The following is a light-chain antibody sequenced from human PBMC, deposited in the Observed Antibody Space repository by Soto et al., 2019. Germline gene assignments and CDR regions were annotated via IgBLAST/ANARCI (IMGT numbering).Light chain of an antibody. Sequence: QCPLTLPGSVSGSPGQSIPISCTGTISDVGGYNYVSWYQQHPGKAPKLMIYEVSNRPSGVSNRFSGSKSGNTASLTISGLQAEDEADYYRRSYTSSSTYVFGTGTKVTVL. V-gene: IGLV2-14*01. CDR2: EVS. CDR3: RSYTSSSTYV. CDR1: ISDVGGYNY. J-gene: IGLJ1*01.